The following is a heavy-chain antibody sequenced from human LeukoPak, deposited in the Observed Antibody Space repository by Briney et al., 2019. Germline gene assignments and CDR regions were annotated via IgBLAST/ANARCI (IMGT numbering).Heavy chain of an antibody. D-gene: IGHD3-16*02. Sequence: PSETLSLTCAVYGGSFSGYYWSWIRQPPGKGLEGIGEINHSGSTNYNPSLKSRVTISVDTSKNQFSLKLSSVTAADTAVYYCARAGRRVDDRYYDYVWGSYRPSFDYWGQGTLVTVSS. CDR3: ARAGRRVDDRYYDYVWGSYRPSFDY. J-gene: IGHJ4*02. CDR1: GGSFSGYY. V-gene: IGHV4-34*01. CDR2: INHSGST.